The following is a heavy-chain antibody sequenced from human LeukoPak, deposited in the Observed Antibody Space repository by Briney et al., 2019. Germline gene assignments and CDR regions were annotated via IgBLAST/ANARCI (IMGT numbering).Heavy chain of an antibody. Sequence: PSETLSLTCTVSGGSISSSSYYWGWIRQPPGKGLEWIGSIYYSGSTYYNLSLKSRVTISVDTSKNQFSLKLSSVTAADTAIYYCARNDVYFDYWGQGTLVTVSS. CDR3: ARNDVYFDY. CDR2: IYYSGST. J-gene: IGHJ4*02. V-gene: IGHV4-39*01. CDR1: GGSISSSSYY.